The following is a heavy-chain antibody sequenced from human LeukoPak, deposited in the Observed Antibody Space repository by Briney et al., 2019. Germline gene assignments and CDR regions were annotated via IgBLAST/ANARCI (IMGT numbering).Heavy chain of an antibody. CDR3: ARGSPGIAAAGWFDP. Sequence: GGSLRLSCAASGFTFSSYSMNWVRQAPGKGLEWVSSISSSSSYIYYADSVKGRFTISRDNAKNSLYLQMNSLRAEDTAVYYCARGSPGIAAAGWFDPWGQGTLVTVSS. V-gene: IGHV3-21*01. CDR2: ISSSSSYI. J-gene: IGHJ5*02. CDR1: GFTFSSYS. D-gene: IGHD6-13*01.